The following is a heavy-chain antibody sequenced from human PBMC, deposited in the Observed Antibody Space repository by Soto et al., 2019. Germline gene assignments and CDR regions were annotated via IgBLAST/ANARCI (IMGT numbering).Heavy chain of an antibody. CDR1: GFTFDDYA. J-gene: IGHJ4*02. D-gene: IGHD6-13*01. CDR2: ITWNSDRV. CDR3: GKGLSIAAIDY. Sequence: EVQLVESGGGLVQPGRSLRLSCTASGFTFDDYALHWVRQAPGKGLEWVSGITWNSDRVDYADSVKGRFTISRDNARNSLYLQMNSLRAEDMALYFCGKGLSIAAIDYWGKGTLVTVSS. V-gene: IGHV3-9*03.